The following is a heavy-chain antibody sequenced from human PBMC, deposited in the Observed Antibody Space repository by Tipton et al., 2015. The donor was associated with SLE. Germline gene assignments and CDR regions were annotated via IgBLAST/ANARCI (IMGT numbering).Heavy chain of an antibody. CDR1: GYRFTRYW. CDR2: IYPADSDT. Sequence: QLVQSGAEVKKPGESLKISCKGSGYRFTRYWIGWVRQMPGKGLEWMGMIYPADSDTRYSPSFQGQVTMSADKSISTAYLQWNSLKASDTARYYCARPDDYNHWYFDLWGRGTLVTVSS. J-gene: IGHJ2*01. D-gene: IGHD5-24*01. V-gene: IGHV5-51*03. CDR3: ARPDDYNHWYFDL.